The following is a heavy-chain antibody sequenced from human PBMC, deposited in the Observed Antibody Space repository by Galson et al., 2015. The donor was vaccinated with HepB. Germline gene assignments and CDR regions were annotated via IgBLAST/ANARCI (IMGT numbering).Heavy chain of an antibody. D-gene: IGHD1-26*01. Sequence: QSGAEVKKPGESLKISCKGSGYAFSDYWIGWVRRMPGKGLEWMGIIYPGDSDTRYRPSFQGQVTISADKSISTAYLQWSSLKASDTAIYYCARHYGGATQSHFVYWGQGTLVTVSS. CDR3: ARHYGGATQSHFVY. J-gene: IGHJ4*02. CDR2: IYPGDSDT. CDR1: GYAFSDYW. V-gene: IGHV5-51*01.